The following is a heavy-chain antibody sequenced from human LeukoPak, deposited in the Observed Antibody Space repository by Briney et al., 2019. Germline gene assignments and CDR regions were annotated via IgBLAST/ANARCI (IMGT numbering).Heavy chain of an antibody. Sequence: PSQTLSLTCTVSGGSISSGGYYWSWIRQHPGKGLEWIGHIHYSGSTNYNPSLKSRVTISVDTSKNQFSLKLSSVTAADTAVYYCARRSNWGLWIDYWGQGTLVTVSS. CDR2: IHYSGST. D-gene: IGHD7-27*01. J-gene: IGHJ4*02. CDR1: GGSISSGGYY. CDR3: ARRSNWGLWIDY. V-gene: IGHV4-31*03.